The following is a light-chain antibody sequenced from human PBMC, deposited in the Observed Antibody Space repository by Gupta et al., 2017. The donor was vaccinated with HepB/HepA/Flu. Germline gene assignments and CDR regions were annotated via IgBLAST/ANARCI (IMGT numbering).Light chain of an antibody. CDR2: AAS. CDR3: QQRYSILSAWT. CDR1: QSISSY. Sequence: DIQMTQSPPSLSASVGDRVTITCRASQSISSYLNWYQQKPGKAPKLLIYAASSLQRGVPSRFSGSGAGTDFTLTISSLQPEDFATYYCQQRYSILSAWTFGQGTKVEIK. J-gene: IGKJ1*01. V-gene: IGKV1-39*01.